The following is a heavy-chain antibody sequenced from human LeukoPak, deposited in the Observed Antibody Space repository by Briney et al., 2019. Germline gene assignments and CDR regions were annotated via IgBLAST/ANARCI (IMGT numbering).Heavy chain of an antibody. J-gene: IGHJ4*02. V-gene: IGHV1-18*01. CDR1: GYTFTSYG. CDR3: ARDGGSYFLDY. CDR2: ISAYNGNT. Sequence: ASVKVSCKASGYTFTSYGISWVLQAPGQGLEWMGWISAYNGNTNYAQKLQGRVTMTTDTSTSTAYIELRSLRSDDTAVYYCARDGGSYFLDYWGQGTLVTVSS. D-gene: IGHD1-26*01.